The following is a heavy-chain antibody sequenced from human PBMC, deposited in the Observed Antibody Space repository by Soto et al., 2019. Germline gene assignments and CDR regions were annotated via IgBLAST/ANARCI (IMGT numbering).Heavy chain of an antibody. Sequence: SETLSLTCTVSGGSISSYYWTWIRQPPGKGLGWIGYIYYSGNSNYNPSLKSRVTMSVDTSKNQFSLKLSSVTAADTAVYYCARHIHYGTTDWFDPWGQGTLVTVSS. J-gene: IGHJ5*02. CDR3: ARHIHYGTTDWFDP. D-gene: IGHD4-17*01. CDR1: GGSISSYY. V-gene: IGHV4-59*08. CDR2: IYYSGNS.